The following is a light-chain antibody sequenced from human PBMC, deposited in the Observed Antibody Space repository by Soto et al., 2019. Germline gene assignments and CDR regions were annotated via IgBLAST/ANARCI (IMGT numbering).Light chain of an antibody. J-gene: IGLJ1*01. CDR3: ATWDDSLNGGV. Sequence: QSVLTQPPSASGTPGQRVTISCSGSSSTIGSNAVNWYQQLPGTAPKLLIYTNNQRPSGVPDRFSGSKSGTSASLAISGLQSEDEADYYCATWDDSLNGGVFGTGTKLTVL. CDR1: SSTIGSNA. V-gene: IGLV1-44*01. CDR2: TNN.